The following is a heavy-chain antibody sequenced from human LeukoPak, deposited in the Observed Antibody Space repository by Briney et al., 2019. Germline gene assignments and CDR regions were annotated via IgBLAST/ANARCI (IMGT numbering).Heavy chain of an antibody. CDR1: RFTFSSYS. CDR2: ISSSSTYM. J-gene: IGHJ1*01. Sequence: GGSLRLSCAASRFTFSSYSMNWVRQAPGKGLDWVSSISSSSTYMYYGDSVKGRFTISRDDAKNSLYLQMNSLRAEDTAVYYCARDLSSSSTAYLQHWGQGTLVTVSS. D-gene: IGHD6-6*01. V-gene: IGHV3-21*01. CDR3: ARDLSSSSTAYLQH.